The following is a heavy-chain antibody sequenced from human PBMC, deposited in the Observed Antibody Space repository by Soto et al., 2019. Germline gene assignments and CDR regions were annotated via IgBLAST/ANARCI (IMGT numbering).Heavy chain of an antibody. CDR3: ARSGYSYGPNPLLY. Sequence: QVQLQESGPGLVKPSQTLSLTCTVSGGSISSGGYYWSWIRQHPGKGLEWIGYIYYSGSTYYNPSLKSRVTISVDTSKNLFSLKLSSVTAEDTAGYYCARSGYSYGPNPLLYWGQGTLVTVSS. D-gene: IGHD5-18*01. V-gene: IGHV4-31*03. J-gene: IGHJ4*02. CDR1: GGSISSGGYY. CDR2: IYYSGST.